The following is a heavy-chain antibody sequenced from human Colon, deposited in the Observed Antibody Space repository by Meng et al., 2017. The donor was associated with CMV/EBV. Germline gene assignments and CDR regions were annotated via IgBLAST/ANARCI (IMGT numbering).Heavy chain of an antibody. CDR2: INHSGST. J-gene: IGHJ4*02. CDR3: ARDQPADY. Sequence: SETLSLTCAVYGGSFSGYYWSWIRQPPGKGLEWIGEINHSGSTNYNPSLKSRVTISVDTSKNQFSLKLTSVTAADTAVYYCARDQPADYWGQGTLVTVSS. CDR1: GGSFSGYY. V-gene: IGHV4-34*01.